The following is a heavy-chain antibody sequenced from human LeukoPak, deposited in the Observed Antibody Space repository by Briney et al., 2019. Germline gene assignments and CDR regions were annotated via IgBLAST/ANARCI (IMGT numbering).Heavy chain of an antibody. CDR2: IYYSGST. CDR1: GGSISSSSYY. J-gene: IGHJ4*02. V-gene: IGHV4-39*07. D-gene: IGHD6-19*01. Sequence: SETLSLTCTVSGGSISSSSYYWGWIRQPPGKGLEWIGSIYYSGSTYYNPSLKSRVTISVDTSKNQFSLKPSSVTAADTAVYYCARAESSGWTIDYWGQGTLVTVSS. CDR3: ARAESSGWTIDY.